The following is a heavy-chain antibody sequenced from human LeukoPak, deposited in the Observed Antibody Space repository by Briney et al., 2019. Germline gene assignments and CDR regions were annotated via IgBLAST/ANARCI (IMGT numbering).Heavy chain of an antibody. CDR2: ISWNSGSI. J-gene: IGHJ4*02. D-gene: IGHD6-19*01. Sequence: GRSLRLSCAASGFTFDDYAMHWVRQAPGKGLEWVSGISWNSGSIGYADSVKGRLTISRDNAKNSLYLQMNSLRAEDMALYYCAKGRGVAVAGTFDYWGQGTLVTVSS. CDR3: AKGRGVAVAGTFDY. CDR1: GFTFDDYA. V-gene: IGHV3-9*03.